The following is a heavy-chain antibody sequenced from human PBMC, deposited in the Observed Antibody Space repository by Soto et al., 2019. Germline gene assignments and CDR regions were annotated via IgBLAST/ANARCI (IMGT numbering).Heavy chain of an antibody. J-gene: IGHJ4*02. Sequence: GSLRLSCAASGFTFSSYAMHWVRQAPGKGLEWVAVISYDGSNKYYADSVKGRFTISRDNSKNTLYLQMNSLRAEDTAVYYCARDLSIAAADYYFDYWGQGTLVTVSS. CDR1: GFTFSSYA. CDR2: ISYDGSNK. D-gene: IGHD6-13*01. V-gene: IGHV3-30-3*01. CDR3: ARDLSIAAADYYFDY.